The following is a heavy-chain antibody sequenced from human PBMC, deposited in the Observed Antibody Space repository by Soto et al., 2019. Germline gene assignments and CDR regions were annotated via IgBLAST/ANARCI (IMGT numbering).Heavy chain of an antibody. D-gene: IGHD1-26*01. CDR3: ARGRTRYYFDY. CDR1: GGSISSGGYS. V-gene: IGHV4-30-2*02. CDR2: IYHSGST. Sequence: SETLSLTCAVSGGSISSGGYSWSWIRQPPGKGLEWIGYIYHSGSTYYNPSLKSRVSISIDTSKNQFSLKLSSVTAADTAVYYCARGRTRYYFDYWGQGTLVTVSS. J-gene: IGHJ4*02.